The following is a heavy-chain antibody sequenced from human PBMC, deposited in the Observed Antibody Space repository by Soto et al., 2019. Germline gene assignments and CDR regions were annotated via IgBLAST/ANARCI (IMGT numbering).Heavy chain of an antibody. V-gene: IGHV1-69*01. CDR1: GGTFSSYA. J-gene: IGHJ6*02. Sequence: QVQLVQSGAEVKKPGSSVKVSCKASGGTFSSYAISWVRQAPGQGLEWMGGIIPIFGTTNYAQKFQGRVTITADESTSTAYMELSSLRSEDTAVYYCARQSVGATYYYYYGMDVWGQGTTVTVSS. CDR3: ARQSVGATYYYYYGMDV. CDR2: IIPIFGTT. D-gene: IGHD1-26*01.